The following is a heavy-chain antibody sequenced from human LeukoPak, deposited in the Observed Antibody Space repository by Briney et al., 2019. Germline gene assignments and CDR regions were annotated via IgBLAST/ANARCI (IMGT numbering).Heavy chain of an antibody. Sequence: GASVKVSCKASGYTFTSYGIGWVRQAPGQGLEWVGWISAYNGNTNYAQKLQGRVTMTTDTSTSTAYMELRSLRSDDTAVYYCARAAYYYDSSPNWFDPWGQGTPVTVSS. CDR1: GYTFTSYG. CDR2: ISAYNGNT. D-gene: IGHD3-22*01. J-gene: IGHJ5*02. V-gene: IGHV1-18*01. CDR3: ARAAYYYDSSPNWFDP.